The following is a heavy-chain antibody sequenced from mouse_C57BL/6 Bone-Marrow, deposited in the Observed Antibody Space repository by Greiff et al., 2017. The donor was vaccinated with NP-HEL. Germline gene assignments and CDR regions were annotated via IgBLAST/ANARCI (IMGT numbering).Heavy chain of an antibody. V-gene: IGHV1-52*01. CDR3: ASPLYYGSSYTWFAY. J-gene: IGHJ3*01. CDR2: IDPSDSET. D-gene: IGHD1-1*01. Sequence: QVQLQQPGAELVRPGSSVKLSCKASGYTFTSYWMHWVKQRPIQGLEWIGNIDPSDSETHYNQKFKDKATLTVDKSSSTAYMQLSSLTSEDSAVYYCASPLYYGSSYTWFAYWGQGTLVTVSA. CDR1: GYTFTSYW.